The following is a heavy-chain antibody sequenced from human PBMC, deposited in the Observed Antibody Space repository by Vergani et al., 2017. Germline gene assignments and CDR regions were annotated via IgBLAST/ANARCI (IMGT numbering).Heavy chain of an antibody. Sequence: VQLVESGGGLVKPGGSLRLSCAASGFTFSSYGMHWVRQAPGKGLEWVAVISYDGSNKYYADSVKGRFTISRDNSKNTLYLQMNSLRAEDTAVYYCAKDPAAYDFWSGYYDYWGQGTLVTVSS. J-gene: IGHJ4*02. CDR1: GFTFSSYG. CDR2: ISYDGSNK. V-gene: IGHV3-30*18. D-gene: IGHD3-3*01. CDR3: AKDPAAYDFWSGYYDY.